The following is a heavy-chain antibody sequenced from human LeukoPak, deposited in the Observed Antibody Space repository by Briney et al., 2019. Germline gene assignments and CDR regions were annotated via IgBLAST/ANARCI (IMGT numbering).Heavy chain of an antibody. D-gene: IGHD6-13*01. Sequence: SETLSLTCAVYGGSFSGYYWSWIRQPPGKGLEWIGEINHSGSTNYNPSLKSRVTISVDTSKNQFSLKLSSVTAADTAVYYCARVGFSSSGYVSYWFDPWGQGTLVTVSS. V-gene: IGHV4-34*01. J-gene: IGHJ5*02. CDR2: INHSGST. CDR3: ARVGFSSSGYVSYWFDP. CDR1: GGSFSGYY.